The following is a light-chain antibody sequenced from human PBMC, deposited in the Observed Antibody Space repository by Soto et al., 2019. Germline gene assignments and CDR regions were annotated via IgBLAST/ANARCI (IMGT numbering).Light chain of an antibody. CDR3: QHSRT. CDR2: KAS. Sequence: IQMTQSPSTLSASVGDRVTITCGASQSLTTWLAWYQQKPGKAPKLLIYKASTLESGVPSRFSGSSSGTEFTLTISSLQPDDFATYYCQHSRTFGQGTKVEI. V-gene: IGKV1-5*03. CDR1: QSLTTW. J-gene: IGKJ1*01.